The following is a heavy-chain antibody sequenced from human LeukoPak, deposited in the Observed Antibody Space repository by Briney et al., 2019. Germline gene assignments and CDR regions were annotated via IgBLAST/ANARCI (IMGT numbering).Heavy chain of an antibody. J-gene: IGHJ3*02. D-gene: IGHD2-21*01. V-gene: IGHV3-21*01. Sequence: GGSLRLSCAASGFTFSSYSMNWVRQAPGKGLEWVSSISSSSYRYYADSLKGRFTISRDNAKNSLYLQMNSLRAEDRAVYYCAREYSRAFDIWGQGTMVTASS. CDR2: ISSSSYR. CDR3: AREYSRAFDI. CDR1: GFTFSSYS.